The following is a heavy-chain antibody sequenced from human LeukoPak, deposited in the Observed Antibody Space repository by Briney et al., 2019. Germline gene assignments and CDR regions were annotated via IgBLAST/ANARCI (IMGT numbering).Heavy chain of an antibody. CDR2: INHSGST. D-gene: IGHD3-9*01. J-gene: IGHJ3*02. CDR1: GGSFSGYY. V-gene: IGHV4-34*01. Sequence: SGTLSLTCAVYGGSFSGYYWSWIRQPPGKGLEWIGEINHSGSTNYNPSLKSRVTISVDTSKNQFSLKLSSVTAADTAVYYCASFVGLTGRRGAFDIWGQGTMVTVSS. CDR3: ASFVGLTGRRGAFDI.